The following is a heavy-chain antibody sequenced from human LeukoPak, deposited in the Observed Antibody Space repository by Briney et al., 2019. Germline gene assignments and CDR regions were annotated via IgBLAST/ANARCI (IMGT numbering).Heavy chain of an antibody. Sequence: SETLSLTCTVSGGSISSSSYYWGWIRQPPGKGLEWIGSIYYSGSTYYNPSLKSRVTISVDTSKNQFSLKLSSVTAADTAVYNCAISGGPNPPASDSSGYGIVVDVWGKGTTVTVSS. J-gene: IGHJ6*04. CDR2: IYYSGST. CDR3: AISGGPNPPASDSSGYGIVVDV. CDR1: GGSISSSSYY. V-gene: IGHV4-39*07. D-gene: IGHD3-22*01.